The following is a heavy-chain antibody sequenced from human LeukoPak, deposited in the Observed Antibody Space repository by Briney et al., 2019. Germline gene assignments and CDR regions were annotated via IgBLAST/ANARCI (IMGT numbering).Heavy chain of an antibody. Sequence: ASAKVSCKASGYTFTSYGISWVRQAPGQGLEWMGWISAYNGNTNYAQKLQGRVTMTTDTSTSTAYMELRSLRSDDTAVYYCARDDYGGNAFDYWGQGTLVTVSS. D-gene: IGHD4-23*01. J-gene: IGHJ4*02. CDR1: GYTFTSYG. CDR3: ARDDYGGNAFDY. V-gene: IGHV1-18*01. CDR2: ISAYNGNT.